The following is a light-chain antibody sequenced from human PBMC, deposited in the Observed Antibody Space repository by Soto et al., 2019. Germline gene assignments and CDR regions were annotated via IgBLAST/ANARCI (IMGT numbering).Light chain of an antibody. J-gene: IGLJ2*01. CDR3: SSYGGTNSLKV. CDR2: EVS. V-gene: IGLV2-8*01. Sequence: QSALTQPPSASGSPGQSVTISCTGTSSYVGGYNYVSWYQQHPGKAPKVMMYEVSKRPSGVPDRFSGSKSGNTASLTVSGLQAEDEADYYCSSYGGTNSLKVFGGGTKLTVL. CDR1: SSYVGGYNY.